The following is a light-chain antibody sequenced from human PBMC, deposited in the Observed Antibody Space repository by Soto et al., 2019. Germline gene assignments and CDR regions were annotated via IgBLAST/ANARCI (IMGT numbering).Light chain of an antibody. V-gene: IGKV1-9*01. CDR3: QQLHDYPIT. Sequence: ILLTQSPASLSASVGDRVTITCRASQGIDSSFAWYQEKPGKAPKLLIYAASSLQSGVPSWFSGSGSGTDFTLTISSLQPEDFAPYYCQQLHDYPITFGQGTRLEIK. CDR2: AAS. J-gene: IGKJ5*01. CDR1: QGIDSS.